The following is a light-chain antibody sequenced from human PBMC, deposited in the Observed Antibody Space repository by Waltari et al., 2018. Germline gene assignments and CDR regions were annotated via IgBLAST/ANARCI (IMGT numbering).Light chain of an antibody. CDR3: QQSYSTLFT. CDR1: QSISNY. Sequence: DIQMTQSPSSLSASVGDRVTITCRASQSISNYLNWYQQKPGKVPKLLIYAASSLQSGVPSRLSGSGSGTDFTLTISSLQPEDFATYYCQQSYSTLFTFGPGTKVDIK. V-gene: IGKV1-39*01. CDR2: AAS. J-gene: IGKJ3*01.